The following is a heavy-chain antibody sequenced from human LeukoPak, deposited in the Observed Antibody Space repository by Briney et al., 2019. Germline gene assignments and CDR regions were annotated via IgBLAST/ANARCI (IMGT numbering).Heavy chain of an antibody. D-gene: IGHD2-15*01. J-gene: IGHJ6*03. CDR3: ARDGPNCSGGSCYSEEVYYMDV. CDR2: ISGSGGST. CDR1: GFTFSNYW. V-gene: IGHV3-23*01. Sequence: PGGSLRLSCAASGFTFSNYWMSWVRQAPGKGLEWVSAISGSGGSTYYADSVKGRFTISRDNSKNTLYLQMNSLRAEDTAVYYCARDGPNCSGGSCYSEEVYYMDVWGKGTTVTVSS.